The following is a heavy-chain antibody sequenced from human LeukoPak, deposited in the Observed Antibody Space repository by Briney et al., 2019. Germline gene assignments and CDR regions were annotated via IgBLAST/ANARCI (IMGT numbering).Heavy chain of an antibody. CDR2: INHSGST. V-gene: IGHV4-34*01. J-gene: IGHJ3*02. CDR1: GGSFSGYY. CDR3: VRHVARAFDI. Sequence: SETLSLTCAVYGGSFSGYYWSWIRQPPGKGLEWIGEINHSGSTNYNPSLKSRVTISVDTSKNQLSLKLSSVTAADTAVYSCVRHVARAFDIWGQGTKVTVSS.